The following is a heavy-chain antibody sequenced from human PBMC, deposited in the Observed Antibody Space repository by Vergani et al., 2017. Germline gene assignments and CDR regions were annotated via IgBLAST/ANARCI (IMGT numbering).Heavy chain of an antibody. CDR2: IYYSGST. Sequence: QVQLQESGPGLVKPSETLSLTCTVSGGSISSYYWSWIRQPPGKGLEWIGYIYYSGSTNYNPSLKSRVTISVDTSKNQFSLKLSSVTAADTAVYYCARSDQGDAFDIWGQGTMVTVSS. D-gene: IGHD2-21*01. J-gene: IGHJ3*02. V-gene: IGHV4-59*01. CDR3: ARSDQGDAFDI. CDR1: GGSISSYY.